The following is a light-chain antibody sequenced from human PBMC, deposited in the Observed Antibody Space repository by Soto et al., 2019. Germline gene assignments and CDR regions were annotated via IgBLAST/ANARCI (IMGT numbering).Light chain of an antibody. Sequence: EIVLTQSPGTLSLSPGERATLSCRASQSVSSSYLAWYQHKPGQAPRLLIYGASNRATGIPDRFSGSGSGTDFTLTISRLEPEEFAVYYWQQYGSSPPYTFGQGTKLETK. CDR2: GAS. V-gene: IGKV3-20*01. CDR1: QSVSSSY. J-gene: IGKJ2*01. CDR3: QQYGSSPPYT.